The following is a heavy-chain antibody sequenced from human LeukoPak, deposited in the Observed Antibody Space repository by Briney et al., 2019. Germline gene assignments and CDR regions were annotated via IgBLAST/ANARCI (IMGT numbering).Heavy chain of an antibody. CDR3: ARGGIVGSRTNWFDP. CDR1: GGSISSYY. Sequence: SETLSLTCTVSGGSISSYYWSWIRQPPGKGLECIGYIYYIGSTNYNPSLKSRVTISLDTSKSQFSLKLTSVTPADTAVYYCARGGIVGSRTNWFDPWGQGTLVTVSS. J-gene: IGHJ5*02. V-gene: IGHV4-59*01. D-gene: IGHD1-26*01. CDR2: IYYIGST.